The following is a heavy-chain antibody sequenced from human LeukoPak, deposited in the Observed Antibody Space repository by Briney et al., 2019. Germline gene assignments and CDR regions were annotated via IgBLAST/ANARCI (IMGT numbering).Heavy chain of an antibody. CDR3: ARGGMSAYYDILTGYFHQAFDY. D-gene: IGHD3-9*01. J-gene: IGHJ4*02. CDR1: GYTFTGYY. CDR2: INPNSGGT. Sequence: ASVKVSCKASGYTFTGYYMHWVRKAPGQGLEWMGWINPNSGGTNYAQKFQGRVTMTRDTSISTAYMELSRLRSDDTAVYYCARGGMSAYYDILTGYFHQAFDYWGQGTLVTVSS. V-gene: IGHV1-2*02.